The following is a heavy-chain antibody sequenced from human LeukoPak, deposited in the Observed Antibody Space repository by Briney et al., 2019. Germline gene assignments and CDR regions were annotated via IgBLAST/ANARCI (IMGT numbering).Heavy chain of an antibody. J-gene: IGHJ4*02. CDR1: GYTFTSYA. V-gene: IGHV1-3*01. CDR3: ASSRRITIFGVVTSQFDY. D-gene: IGHD3-3*01. CDR2: INAGNGNT. Sequence: ASVTVSCTASGYTFTSYAMHWVRQAPGQRLEWMGWINAGNGNTKYSQKFQGRVTITRDTSASTAYMELSSLRSEDTAVYYCASSRRITIFGVVTSQFDYWGQGTLVTVSS.